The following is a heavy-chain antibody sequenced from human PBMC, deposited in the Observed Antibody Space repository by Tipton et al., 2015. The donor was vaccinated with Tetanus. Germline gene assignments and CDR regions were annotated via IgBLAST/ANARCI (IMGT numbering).Heavy chain of an antibody. J-gene: IGHJ5*01. CDR2: ISYSSTSI. Sequence: GSLRLSCAASGFSFRDYGMNWVRQAPGKGPEWVSYISYSSTSIYYADSVKGRFVVSRDNAKNSMYLQMNTLRDDDTAVYYCARRGEARANWFDSWGQGTLVTVSS. V-gene: IGHV3-48*02. CDR3: ARRGEARANWFDS. CDR1: GFSFRDYG. D-gene: IGHD2-21*01.